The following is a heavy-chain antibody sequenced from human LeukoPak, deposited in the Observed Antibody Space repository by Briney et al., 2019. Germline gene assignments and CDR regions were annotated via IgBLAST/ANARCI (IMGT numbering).Heavy chain of an antibody. V-gene: IGHV4-59*01. CDR3: ATVASGWYPDY. J-gene: IGHJ4*02. CDR1: GVSISSYY. Sequence: PSETLSLTCTVSGVSISSYYWSWIRQPPGKGLEWIGYIASSGITNYNSSLNSRATISLDTSQNQFSLKLNSVTAADTAVYYCATVASGWYPDYWGQGALVTVSS. D-gene: IGHD6-19*01. CDR2: IASSGIT.